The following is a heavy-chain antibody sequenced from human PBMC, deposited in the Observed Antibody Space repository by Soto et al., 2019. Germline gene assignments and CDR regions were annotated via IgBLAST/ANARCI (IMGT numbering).Heavy chain of an antibody. Sequence: PSETLSLTCTVSGGSISSGGYYWSWIRQHPGKGLEWIGYIYYSGSTYYNPSLKSRVTISVDTSKNQFSLKLSSVTAADTAVYYCARERRNEYSSPKAFDYWGQGTLVTVSS. CDR3: ARERRNEYSSPKAFDY. CDR2: IYYSGST. CDR1: GGSISSGGYY. V-gene: IGHV4-31*03. D-gene: IGHD6-6*01. J-gene: IGHJ4*02.